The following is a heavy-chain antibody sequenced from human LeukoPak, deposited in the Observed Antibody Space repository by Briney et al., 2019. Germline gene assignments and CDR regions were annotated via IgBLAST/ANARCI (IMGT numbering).Heavy chain of an antibody. CDR2: INWNSGSI. D-gene: IGHD3-22*01. Sequence: GGSLRLSCAASGFTFDDYAVHWVRQAPGKGLEWVSGINWNSGSIDYADSVKGRFTISRDNAKNSLYLQMNSLRAEDTALYYCAKTYYYDGSGYSSPFDYWGQGTLVTVSS. CDR1: GFTFDDYA. J-gene: IGHJ4*02. V-gene: IGHV3-9*01. CDR3: AKTYYYDGSGYSSPFDY.